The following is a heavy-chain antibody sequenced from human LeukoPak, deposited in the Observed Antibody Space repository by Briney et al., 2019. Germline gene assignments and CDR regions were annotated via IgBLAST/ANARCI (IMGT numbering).Heavy chain of an antibody. J-gene: IGHJ6*02. CDR3: VKDTIPIVLKPSPHGMDV. D-gene: IGHD2-8*01. V-gene: IGHV3-30*18. CDR1: GFTFSSYT. CDR2: ISFDGNEK. Sequence: GGSVRLSCAAAGFTFSSYTFHWVRQGPGKGLECLAVISFDGNEKYYPDSVRGRFTISRDNSKNTLYLQMNSLTAEDTAVYYCVKDTIPIVLKPSPHGMDVWGQGTAVIVSS.